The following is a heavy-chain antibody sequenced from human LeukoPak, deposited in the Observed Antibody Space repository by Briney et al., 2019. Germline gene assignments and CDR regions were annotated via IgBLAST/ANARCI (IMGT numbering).Heavy chain of an antibody. V-gene: IGHV1-2*02. Sequence: PGASVKVSCKASGYTFTGYYMHWVRQAPGQGLEWMGWINPNSGGTNYAQNFQGRVTMTRDTSISTAYMELSRLRSDDTALYYCARAGGRYSDAFDIWGQGTMVTVSS. CDR1: GYTFTGYY. CDR2: INPNSGGT. CDR3: ARAGGRYSDAFDI. D-gene: IGHD1-26*01. J-gene: IGHJ3*02.